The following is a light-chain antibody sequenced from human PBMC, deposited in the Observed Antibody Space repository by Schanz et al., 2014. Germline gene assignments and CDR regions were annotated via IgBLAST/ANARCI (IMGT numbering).Light chain of an antibody. J-gene: IGKJ1*01. V-gene: IGKV1-39*01. CDR2: AAS. CDR1: QSITSY. CDR3: QQSYSTPLT. Sequence: DIQMTQSPSSLSASVGDRVTINCRASQSITSYLNWYQQKPGNAPKLLIYAASTLQSGVPPRISGSGSGTDFTLTISCLQPEDFATYYCQQSYSTPLTFGQGTKVEV.